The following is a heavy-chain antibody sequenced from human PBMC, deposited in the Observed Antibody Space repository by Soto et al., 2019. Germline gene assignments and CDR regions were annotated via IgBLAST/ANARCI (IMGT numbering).Heavy chain of an antibody. CDR3: ARYIHYYDSSGSDY. V-gene: IGHV1-18*01. D-gene: IGHD3-22*01. Sequence: VQLVQSGPEVKKPGASVKVSCQTSGYSFNRYGITWVRQAPGQGLEWMGWMNAHSGHIIYAQDFQGRVTMTTDTSTNTAYMKVKSLRSGETAVYYCARYIHYYDSSGSDYWGQGTQVTVSS. CDR2: MNAHSGHI. J-gene: IGHJ4*02. CDR1: GYSFNRYG.